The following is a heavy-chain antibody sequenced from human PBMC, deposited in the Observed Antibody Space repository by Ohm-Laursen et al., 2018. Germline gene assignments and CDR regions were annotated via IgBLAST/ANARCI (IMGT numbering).Heavy chain of an antibody. J-gene: IGHJ4*02. CDR2: ISAYNGNT. CDR3: ARDRDGLPFDY. V-gene: IGHV1-18*01. Sequence: GASVKVSCKVSGGTFSSYAISWVRQAPGQGLEWMGWISAYNGNTNYAQKLQGRVTMTTDTSTSTAYMELRSLRSDDTAVYYCARDRDGLPFDYWGQGTLVTVSS. CDR1: GGTFSSYA. D-gene: IGHD5-18*01.